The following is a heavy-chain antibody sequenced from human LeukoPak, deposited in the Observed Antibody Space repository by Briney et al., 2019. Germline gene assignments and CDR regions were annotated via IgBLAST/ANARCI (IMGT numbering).Heavy chain of an antibody. D-gene: IGHD3-16*01. CDR2: IYYSGST. V-gene: IGHV4-59*01. CDR1: GGSISSYS. Sequence: SETLSLTCTVSGGSISSYSWSWIRQPPGKGLEWIGYIYYSGSTNYNPSLKSRVTISIHTSKNQFSLKLVSMTAADTAVYYCARDVGGYAFDIWGQGTMVTVSS. CDR3: ARDVGGYAFDI. J-gene: IGHJ3*02.